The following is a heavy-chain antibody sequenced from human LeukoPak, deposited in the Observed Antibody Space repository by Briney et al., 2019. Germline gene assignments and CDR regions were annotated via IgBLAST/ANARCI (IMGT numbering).Heavy chain of an antibody. V-gene: IGHV3-21*04. D-gene: IGHD4-11*01. CDR2: ISSSSSYI. J-gene: IGHJ6*03. CDR3: ARVSVTTEYYYYMDV. CDR1: GFTSSSYS. Sequence: GGSLRLSCAASGFTSSSYSMNWVRQAPGKGLEWVSSISSSSSYIYYADSVKGRFTISRDNARNSLYLQMNSLRAEDTALYYCARVSVTTEYYYYMDVWGKGTTVTVSS.